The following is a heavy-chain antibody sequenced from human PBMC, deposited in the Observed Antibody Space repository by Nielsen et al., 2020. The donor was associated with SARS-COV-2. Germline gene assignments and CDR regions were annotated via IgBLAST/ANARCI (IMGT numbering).Heavy chain of an antibody. CDR3: AKDQTEGVAGNYHYYGMDV. J-gene: IGHJ6*02. Sequence: SVKVSCKASGGTFSSYAISWVRQAPGQGLEWMGGIIPIFGTANYAQKFQGRVTITADKSTSTAYMELSSLRSEDTALYYCAKDQTEGVAGNYHYYGMDVWGQGTKVTVSS. CDR1: GGTFSSYA. D-gene: IGHD6-19*01. V-gene: IGHV1-69*06. CDR2: IIPIFGTA.